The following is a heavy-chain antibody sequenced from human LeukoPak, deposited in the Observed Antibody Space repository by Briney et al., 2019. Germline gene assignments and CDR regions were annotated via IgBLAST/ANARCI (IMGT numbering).Heavy chain of an antibody. CDR1: GFTFSGSP. J-gene: IGHJ4*02. Sequence: GGSLILSCTASGFTFSGSPILWVRQASGKGLEWVGRIRSKADNYATAYAASVQGRCTISRDDSKSTAYLQLNSLKTEDTAVYYCTQSNYWGQGALVTVSS. CDR3: TQSNY. V-gene: IGHV3-73*01. CDR2: IRSKADNYAT.